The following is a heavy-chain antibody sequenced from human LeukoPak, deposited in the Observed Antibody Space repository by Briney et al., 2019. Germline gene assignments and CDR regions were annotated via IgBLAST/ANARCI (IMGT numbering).Heavy chain of an antibody. CDR2: IYSIGST. D-gene: IGHD3-10*01. J-gene: IGHJ6*03. Sequence: SETLSLTCNASGGSIRGYYLSWIRQPPGKGLEWLGYIYSIGSTNYNPSLKSRVTMSVDTSKNQFSLKVSSVTAADTAMYYCARVFDSGSQAYFYYMDVWGKGTTVTVSS. CDR1: GGSIRGYY. CDR3: ARVFDSGSQAYFYYMDV. V-gene: IGHV4-59*01.